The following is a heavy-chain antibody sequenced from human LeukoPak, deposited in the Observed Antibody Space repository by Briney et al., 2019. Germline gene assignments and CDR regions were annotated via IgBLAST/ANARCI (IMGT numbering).Heavy chain of an antibody. CDR1: GYTFTSYA. D-gene: IGHD6-19*01. CDR3: AHTYSSGWGVGSAFDI. J-gene: IGHJ3*02. CDR2: INTNTGNP. Sequence: GASVKVSCKASGYTFTSYAMNWVRQAPGQGLEWMGWINTNTGNPTYAQGFTGRFVFSLDTSVSTAYLQISSLKAEDTAVYYCAHTYSSGWGVGSAFDIWGQGTMVTVSS. V-gene: IGHV7-4-1*02.